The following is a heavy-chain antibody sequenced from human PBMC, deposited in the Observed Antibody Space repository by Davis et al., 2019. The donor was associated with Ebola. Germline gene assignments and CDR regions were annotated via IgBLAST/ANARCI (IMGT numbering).Heavy chain of an antibody. CDR3: ARGGLNWNYPNY. D-gene: IGHD1-7*01. CDR1: GGSISSYY. V-gene: IGHV4-59*12. CDR2: IDYSGST. J-gene: IGHJ4*02. Sequence: MPSETLSLTCTVSGGSISSYYWSWIRQSPGKGLEWIGYIDYSGSTNYNPSLKSRVTISVDTSKNQFSLKLSSVTAADTAVYYCARGGLNWNYPNYWGQGTLVTVSS.